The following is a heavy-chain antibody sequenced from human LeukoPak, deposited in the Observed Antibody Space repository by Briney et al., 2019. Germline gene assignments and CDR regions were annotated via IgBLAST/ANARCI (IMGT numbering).Heavy chain of an antibody. CDR2: ISNNGGYT. Sequence: PGGSLRLSCAASGFTFSSSAMSWVRQAPGKGLEWVSAISNNGGYTYYADSVQGRFTISRDNSKSTLCLQMNSLRAEDTAVYYCARVKYDSSGYSPHFDYWGQGTLVTVSS. J-gene: IGHJ4*02. V-gene: IGHV3-23*01. CDR1: GFTFSSSA. CDR3: ARVKYDSSGYSPHFDY. D-gene: IGHD3-22*01.